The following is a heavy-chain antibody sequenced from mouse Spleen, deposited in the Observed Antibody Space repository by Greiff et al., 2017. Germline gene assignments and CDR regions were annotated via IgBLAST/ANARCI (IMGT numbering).Heavy chain of an antibody. V-gene: IGHV14-3*02. CDR3: ALTTVVAPYYYAMDY. D-gene: IGHD1-1*01. CDR1: GFNIKDTY. J-gene: IGHJ4*01. CDR2: IDPANGNT. Sequence: EVQLQQSGAELVKPGTSVKLSCTASGFNIKDTYMHWVKQRPEQGLEWIGRIDPANGNTKYDPKFQGKATITADTSSNTAYLQLSSLTSEDTAVYYCALTTVVAPYYYAMDYWGQGTSVTVSS.